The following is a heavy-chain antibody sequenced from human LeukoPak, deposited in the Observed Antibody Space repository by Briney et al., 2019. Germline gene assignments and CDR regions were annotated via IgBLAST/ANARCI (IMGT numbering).Heavy chain of an antibody. CDR1: GYTFTSSY. J-gene: IGHJ4*02. Sequence: ASVKVSCKASGYTFTSSYMHWVRQAPGQGLEWMGIINPSGGSTSYAQKFQGRVTMTRDTSTRTVYMELSSLRSEDTAVYYCAREGGNSPSFDYWGQGTLVSVSS. D-gene: IGHD4-23*01. CDR2: INPSGGST. CDR3: AREGGNSPSFDY. V-gene: IGHV1-46*01.